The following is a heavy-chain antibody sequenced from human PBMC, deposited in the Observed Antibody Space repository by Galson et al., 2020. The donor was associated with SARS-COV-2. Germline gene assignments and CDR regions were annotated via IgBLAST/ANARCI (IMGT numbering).Heavy chain of an antibody. Sequence: ASVKVSCKASGYTFTSYAINWVRQAPGQGLEWLGWISAYHGDTNSAQKVRDRVTMTTDTSASTAYMELRRLRFDDTAVYYCARDIYYGSGIFDYWGQGTLVTVSS. CDR3: ARDIYYGSGIFDY. CDR2: ISAYHGDT. D-gene: IGHD3-10*01. V-gene: IGHV1-18*01. J-gene: IGHJ4*02. CDR1: GYTFTSYA.